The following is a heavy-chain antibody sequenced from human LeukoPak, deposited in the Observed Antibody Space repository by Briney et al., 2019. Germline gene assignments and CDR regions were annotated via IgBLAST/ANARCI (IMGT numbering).Heavy chain of an antibody. Sequence: GGSLRLSCAASGFTFSDYYMSWIRQAPGKGLEWVSYISSSGSTIYYADSEKGRFTISRDNAKNSLYLQMNSLRAEDTAVYYCARAWVIDAFDIWGQGTMVTVSS. CDR2: ISSSGSTI. CDR3: ARAWVIDAFDI. J-gene: IGHJ3*02. V-gene: IGHV3-11*04. CDR1: GFTFSDYY. D-gene: IGHD1-26*01.